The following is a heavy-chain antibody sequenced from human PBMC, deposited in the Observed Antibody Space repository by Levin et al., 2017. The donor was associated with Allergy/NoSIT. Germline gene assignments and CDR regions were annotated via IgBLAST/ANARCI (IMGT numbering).Heavy chain of an antibody. CDR3: ARKGSSSGGPLFDY. J-gene: IGHJ4*02. D-gene: IGHD6-6*01. Sequence: SETLSLTCTVSGGSISSGDYYWSWIRQYPGKGLEWIGYIYYSGSAYYNPPLKSRVTISVDTSKNQFSLKLSSVTAADTAVYYCARKGSSSGGPLFDYWGQGTLVTVSS. CDR2: IYYSGSA. V-gene: IGHV4-31*03. CDR1: GGSISSGDYY.